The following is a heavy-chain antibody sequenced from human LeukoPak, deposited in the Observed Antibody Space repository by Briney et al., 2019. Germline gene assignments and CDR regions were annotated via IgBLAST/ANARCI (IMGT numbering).Heavy chain of an antibody. Sequence: GGSLRLSCAASGSTFSSYSMNWVRQAPGKGLEWVSSISSSSSYIYYADSVKGRFTISRDNAKNSLYLQMNSLRAEDTAVYYCARDLDSGSQFDYWGQGTLVTVSS. CDR3: ARDLDSGSQFDY. CDR2: ISSSSSYI. CDR1: GSTFSSYS. V-gene: IGHV3-21*01. D-gene: IGHD1-26*01. J-gene: IGHJ4*02.